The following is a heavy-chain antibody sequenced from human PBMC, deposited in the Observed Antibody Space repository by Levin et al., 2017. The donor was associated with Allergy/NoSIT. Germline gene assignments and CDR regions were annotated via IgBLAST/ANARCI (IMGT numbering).Heavy chain of an antibody. V-gene: IGHV1-2*02. J-gene: IGHJ4*02. CDR1: GYTFSDHY. CDR2: INPKTGGT. D-gene: IGHD6-19*01. Sequence: ASVKVSCKASGYTFSDHYIHWVRQAPGQGLEWLGWINPKTGGTNSAQRLQGRVTMTRDTSISTAYLDLNSLKFDDTAVYFCARASQWLMPDYWGQGTLVTVSS. CDR3: ARASQWLMPDY.